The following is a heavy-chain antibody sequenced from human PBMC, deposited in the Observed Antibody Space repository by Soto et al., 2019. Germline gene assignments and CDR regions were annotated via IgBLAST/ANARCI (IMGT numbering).Heavy chain of an antibody. CDR1: GFTLSSYS. J-gene: IGHJ3*02. CDR2: ISSSSSYI. D-gene: IGHD6-13*01. V-gene: IGHV3-21*01. CDR3: ARYSSTADAFDI. Sequence: GSLRVSCAASGFTLSSYSMNWVRQAPGKGLEWVSSISSSSSYIYYADSVKGRFTISRDNAKNSLYLKMNSLRAEDTAVYYCARYSSTADAFDIWGQGTMVTVSS.